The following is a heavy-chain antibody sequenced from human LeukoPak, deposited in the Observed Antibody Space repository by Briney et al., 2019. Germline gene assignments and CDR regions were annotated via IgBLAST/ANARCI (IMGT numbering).Heavy chain of an antibody. Sequence: GRSLRLSCAASGFTFSSYGMHWVRQAPGKGLEWVAVIWYDGSNKYYADSVKGRFTISRDNSKNTLYLQMNSLRAEDTAVYYCAKDGETGDLDYWGQGTLVTVSS. CDR1: GFTFSSYG. V-gene: IGHV3-33*06. D-gene: IGHD7-27*01. CDR2: IWYDGSNK. J-gene: IGHJ4*02. CDR3: AKDGETGDLDY.